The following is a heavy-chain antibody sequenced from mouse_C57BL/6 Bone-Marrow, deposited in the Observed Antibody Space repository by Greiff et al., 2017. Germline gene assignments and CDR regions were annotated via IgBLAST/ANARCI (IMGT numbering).Heavy chain of an antibody. CDR2: IYPGSGST. CDR3: ARSNWDPWYFDV. J-gene: IGHJ1*03. V-gene: IGHV1-55*01. CDR1: GYTFTSYW. D-gene: IGHD4-1*02. Sequence: VQLQQSGAELVKPGASVKMSCKASGYTFTSYWITWVKQRPGQGLEWIGDIYPGSGSTNYNEKFKSKATLTVDTSSSTAYMQLSSLTSEDSAVYYCARSNWDPWYFDVWGTGTTVTVSS.